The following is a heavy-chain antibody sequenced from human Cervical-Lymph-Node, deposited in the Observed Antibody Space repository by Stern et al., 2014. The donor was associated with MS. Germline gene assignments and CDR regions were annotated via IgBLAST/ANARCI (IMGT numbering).Heavy chain of an antibody. D-gene: IGHD2/OR15-2a*01. Sequence: QVQLVESGPGLVKPSETLSLTCTVSGGSITNYYWSWIRQPPGKGLEWLGYIYYSGGTPYNPSLTTRDTHSVDPSKDQSSLKLSSVTAADTAVYYCARDKGMFFLWGQGTLVTVSS. V-gene: IGHV4-59*01. CDR1: GGSITNYY. CDR2: IYYSGGT. CDR3: ARDKGMFFL. J-gene: IGHJ4*01.